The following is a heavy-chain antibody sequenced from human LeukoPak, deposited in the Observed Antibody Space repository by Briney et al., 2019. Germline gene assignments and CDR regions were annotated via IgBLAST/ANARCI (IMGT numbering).Heavy chain of an antibody. V-gene: IGHV5-51*01. CDR3: ARCSSTSCYGSNPFDY. J-gene: IGHJ4*02. D-gene: IGHD2-2*01. Sequence: RGESLKISCQASGYSFSRNWIGWVRQMPGKGLEWMGIIYPGDSDTRYSPSFQGQVTISADKSISTAYLQWSSLKASDTAMYYCARCSSTSCYGSNPFDYWGQGTLVTVSS. CDR2: IYPGDSDT. CDR1: GYSFSRNW.